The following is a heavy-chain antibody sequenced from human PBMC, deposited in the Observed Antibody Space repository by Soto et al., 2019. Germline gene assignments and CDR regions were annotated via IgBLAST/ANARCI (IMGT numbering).Heavy chain of an antibody. CDR2: ITWNSRVL. CDR3: AKGRYDFWSPYYFDS. D-gene: IGHD3-3*01. J-gene: IGHJ4*02. Sequence: EVQLVESGGRLVQPGRSLRLSCVGTGLNFDDFAMHWVRQAPGKGLEWVSGITWNSRVLAYADSVKGRFTIYRYNARHFHDLKMDSLRDEDTALYYCAKGRYDFWSPYYFDSWGQGTLVTVSS. V-gene: IGHV3-9*01. CDR1: GLNFDDFA.